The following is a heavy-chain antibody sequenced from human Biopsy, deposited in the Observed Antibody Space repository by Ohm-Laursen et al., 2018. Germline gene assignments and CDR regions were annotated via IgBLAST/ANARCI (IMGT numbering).Heavy chain of an antibody. CDR2: IFYTGII. CDR1: GESFNGYY. J-gene: IGHJ5*02. D-gene: IGHD3-10*01. Sequence: SETLSLTCAVYGESFNGYYWSWIRQTPGKGLEWIGSIFYTGIIFYNPSLKSRVSISVDTSKNQFSLNLNSATASDTALYYCARHPTGFRFDPWGQGTLVIVSS. V-gene: IGHV4-34*12. CDR3: ARHPTGFRFDP.